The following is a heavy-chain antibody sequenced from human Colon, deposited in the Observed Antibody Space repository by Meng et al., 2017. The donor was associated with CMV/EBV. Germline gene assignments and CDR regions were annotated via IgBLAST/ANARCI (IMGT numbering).Heavy chain of an antibody. J-gene: IGHJ4*02. D-gene: IGHD6-6*01. CDR1: GGSISSSSYY. CDR2: IFYTGTT. CDR3: IRETTGSSSSY. Sequence: QLQLQESGPGLVRPSETLFFTCTVSGGSISSSSYYWAWSRQPPGKGLEWIGSIFYTGTTYYKPSLKSRVTISVDTSKNQFSLKLSSVTAADTAVYYCIRETTGSSSSYWGQGTLVTVSS. V-gene: IGHV4-39*07.